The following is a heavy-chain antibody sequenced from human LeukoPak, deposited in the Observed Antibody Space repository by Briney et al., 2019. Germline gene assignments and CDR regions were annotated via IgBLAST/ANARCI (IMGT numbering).Heavy chain of an antibody. Sequence: GGSLRLSXAASGFTFSSYSMNWVRQAPGKGLEWVSSISSSSSYIYYADSVKGRFTISRDNAKNSLYLQMNSLRAEDTAVYYCARDSGTDIVATTGQEYWGQGTLVTVSS. J-gene: IGHJ4*02. CDR1: GFTFSSYS. CDR3: ARDSGTDIVATTGQEY. CDR2: ISSSSSYI. V-gene: IGHV3-21*01. D-gene: IGHD5-12*01.